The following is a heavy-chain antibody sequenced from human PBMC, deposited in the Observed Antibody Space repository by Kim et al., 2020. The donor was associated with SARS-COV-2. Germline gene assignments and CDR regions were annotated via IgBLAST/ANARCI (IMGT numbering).Heavy chain of an antibody. CDR3: ARETREYDSSGYYHPAYYYYYGMDV. CDR2: IYSGGST. V-gene: IGHV3-53*04. J-gene: IGHJ6*02. D-gene: IGHD3-22*01. Sequence: GGSLRLSCAASGFTVSSNYMSWVRQAPGKGLEWVSVIYSGGSTYYADSVKGRFTISRHNSKNTLYLQMNSLRAEDTAVYYCARETREYDSSGYYHPAYYYYYGMDVWGQGTTVTVSS. CDR1: GFTVSSNY.